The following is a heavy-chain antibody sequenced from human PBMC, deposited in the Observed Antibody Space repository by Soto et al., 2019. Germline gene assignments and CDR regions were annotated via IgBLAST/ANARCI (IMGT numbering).Heavy chain of an antibody. D-gene: IGHD2-2*01. J-gene: IGHJ6*03. V-gene: IGHV4-34*01. CDR2: INHSGST. CDR1: GESFSGYS. CDR3: ARGYCSSTSCYPGDYYYYYMDV. Sequence: SETLSLTCAVYGESFSGYSPSCFRQPPGKGLEWNGEINHSGSTNYNPSLKSRVTISVDTSKNQFSLKLSSVTAADTAVYYCARGYCSSTSCYPGDYYYYYMDVWGKGTTVTVSS.